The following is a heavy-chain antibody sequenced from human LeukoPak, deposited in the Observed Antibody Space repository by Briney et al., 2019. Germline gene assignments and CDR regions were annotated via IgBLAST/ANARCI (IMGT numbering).Heavy chain of an antibody. V-gene: IGHV1-2*06. CDR1: GYTFTGYY. CDR2: INPNSGGT. D-gene: IGHD3-22*01. Sequence: ASVKVSCKASGYTFTGYYMHWVRQAPGQGLEWMGRINPNSGGTNYAQKFQGRVTMTRDTSISTAYMELSWLRSDDTAVYYCARADLSYYDSSGYYHWGQGTLVTVSS. J-gene: IGHJ4*02. CDR3: ARADLSYYDSSGYYH.